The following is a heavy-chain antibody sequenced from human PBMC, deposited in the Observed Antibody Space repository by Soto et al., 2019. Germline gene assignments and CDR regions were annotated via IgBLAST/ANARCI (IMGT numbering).Heavy chain of an antibody. J-gene: IGHJ4*02. V-gene: IGHV3-15*01. CDR2: IKTKTEGETT. CDR3: AADVPTAGAGEFDY. D-gene: IGHD6-19*01. CDR1: GFTFTNAW. Sequence: NPGGSLRLSCAASGFTFTNAWMNWVRQAPGKGLDWVGHIKTKTEGETTDYAATVKGRFSISRDDSKNTQSLQMNGLRSEDTAVYYCAADVPTAGAGEFDYWGQGILVTVSS.